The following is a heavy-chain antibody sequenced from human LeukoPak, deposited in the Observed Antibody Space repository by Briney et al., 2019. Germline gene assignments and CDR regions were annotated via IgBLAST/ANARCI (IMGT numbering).Heavy chain of an antibody. CDR2: IKQDGNER. Sequence: GGSLRLSCAASGFTFSGYYMSWVRQAPGKGPEWVANIKQDGNERNYVDSVKGRFTISRDNAKGSVYLQMDSLRAEDTAIYYCVRDRWDGSGGKWFPWSIWFDPWGQGTLVTVSP. J-gene: IGHJ5*02. V-gene: IGHV3-7*01. D-gene: IGHD3-22*01. CDR3: VRDRWDGSGGKWFPWSIWFDP. CDR1: GFTFSGYY.